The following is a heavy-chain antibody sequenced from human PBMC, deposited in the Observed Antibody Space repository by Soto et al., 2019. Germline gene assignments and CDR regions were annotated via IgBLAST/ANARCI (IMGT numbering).Heavy chain of an antibody. J-gene: IGHJ5*02. CDR2: ISSNSAYI. V-gene: IGHV3-21*01. Sequence: LRLSCAASGLTFRSFTMNWVRQAPGKGLEWVSTISSNSAYIYYTDALRGRFTISRDNAKNSLHLQMNSLRAEDTAVYYCTRDASRDSSARGWFDPWGPGTLVTVSS. CDR3: TRDASRDSSARGWFDP. D-gene: IGHD6-13*01. CDR1: GLTFRSFT.